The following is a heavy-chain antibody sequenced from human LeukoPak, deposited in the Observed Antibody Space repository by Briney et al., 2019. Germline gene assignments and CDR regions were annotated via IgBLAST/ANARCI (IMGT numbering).Heavy chain of an antibody. CDR1: GFAFSSYA. V-gene: IGHV3-23*01. Sequence: PGGSLRLSCAASGFAFSSYAMSWVRQAPGKGLEWVSAISGSGGSTYYADSVKGRFTISRDNSKNTLYLQMNSLRAEDTAVYYCAKLVAATGYAFDIWGQGTMVTVSS. D-gene: IGHD2-15*01. CDR2: ISGSGGST. CDR3: AKLVAATGYAFDI. J-gene: IGHJ3*02.